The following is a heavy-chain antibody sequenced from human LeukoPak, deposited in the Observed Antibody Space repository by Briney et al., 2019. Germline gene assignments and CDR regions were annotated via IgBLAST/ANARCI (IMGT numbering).Heavy chain of an antibody. J-gene: IGHJ4*01. CDR1: GFTISGFY. CDR2: MNSAGTTI. CDR3: IREVQVRASASLGL. D-gene: IGHD1-1*01. Sequence: GGSLTLSCAASGFTISGFYMHWLRQVPGGGVVWVARMNSAGTTINYADSVKGRFTISRDNVSNTLHLQMNNLSLEDTAVYFCIREVQVRASASLGLWGRGALVTVS. V-gene: IGHV3-74*01.